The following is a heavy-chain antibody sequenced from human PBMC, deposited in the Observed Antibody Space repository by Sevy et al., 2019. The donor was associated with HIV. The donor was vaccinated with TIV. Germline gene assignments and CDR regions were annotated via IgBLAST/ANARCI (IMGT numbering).Heavy chain of an antibody. V-gene: IGHV3-15*01. J-gene: IGHJ4*02. CDR3: TTDYYDSSGYDGDY. CDR2: IKSKTDGGTT. D-gene: IGHD3-22*01. CDR1: GFTFSNAW. Sequence: GGSLRLSCAASGFTFSNAWMSWVRQAPGKGLEWVGRIKSKTDGGTTDYAAPVKGRFTISRDDSKNTLYLQMNSLKTEDTAVYYCTTDYYDSSGYDGDYWGQGTLVTVSS.